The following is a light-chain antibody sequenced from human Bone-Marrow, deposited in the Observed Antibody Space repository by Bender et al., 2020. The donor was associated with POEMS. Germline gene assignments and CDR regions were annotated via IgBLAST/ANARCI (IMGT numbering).Light chain of an antibody. CDR2: SSH. CDR1: SSNFCAHA. CDR3: AVWDDSLNGWV. Sequence: SVLTQPSSASGTPGPRVTISCSGGSSNFCAHAVNWSQHLPGTAPTLLIYSSHRRPTEVPDRFSGSRSGTSASLAISGLQSEDEADYYCAVWDDSLNGWVFGGGTKLTVL. V-gene: IGLV1-44*01. J-gene: IGLJ3*02.